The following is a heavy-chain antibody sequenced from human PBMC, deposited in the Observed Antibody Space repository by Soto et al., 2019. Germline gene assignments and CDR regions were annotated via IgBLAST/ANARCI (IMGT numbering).Heavy chain of an antibody. CDR3: VRLPSIDYGDYDRDY. V-gene: IGHV1-8*01. CDR1: GYTFTSYD. J-gene: IGHJ4*02. D-gene: IGHD4-17*01. Sequence: QVQLVQSGAEVKKPGASVKVSCKASGYTFTSYDINWVRQATGQGLEWMGWMNPNSGNTGYAQKFQGRVTMTRNTSISTAYMELSSLRSEDTAVYYCVRLPSIDYGDYDRDYWGQGTLVTVSS. CDR2: MNPNSGNT.